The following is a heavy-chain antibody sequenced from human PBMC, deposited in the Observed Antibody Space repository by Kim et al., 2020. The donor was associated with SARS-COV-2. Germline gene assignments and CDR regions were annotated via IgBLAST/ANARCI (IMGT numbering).Heavy chain of an antibody. D-gene: IGHD2-2*01. Sequence: ASVKVSCKASGYTFTNYYMHWLRQAPGQGLEWMGIISPSGGSTTYAQKFQGRVTMTRDTSTTTVYLEVASLRSGDTAVYYCARARSGSSASSPYCGQGTL. CDR2: ISPSGGST. J-gene: IGHJ4*02. V-gene: IGHV1-46*01. CDR3: ARARSGSSASSPY. CDR1: GYTFTNYY.